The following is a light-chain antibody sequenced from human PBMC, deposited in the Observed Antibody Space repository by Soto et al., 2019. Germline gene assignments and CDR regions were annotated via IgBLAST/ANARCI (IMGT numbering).Light chain of an antibody. Sequence: DIPMTQSPSSLSASVGDRVTVTCRASQSIINYLNWFQQKSGKAPKLLISAASSLQSGVPSRFSGSGSGTEFLLTINSLQPEDVATYYCQQTYSSPLPFGGGSKVEI. CDR3: QQTYSSPLP. CDR2: AAS. J-gene: IGKJ4*01. V-gene: IGKV1-39*01. CDR1: QSIINY.